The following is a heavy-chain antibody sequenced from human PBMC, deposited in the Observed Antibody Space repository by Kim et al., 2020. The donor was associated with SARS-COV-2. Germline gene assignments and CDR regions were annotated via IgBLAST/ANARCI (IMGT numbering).Heavy chain of an antibody. J-gene: IGHJ3*02. Sequence: SVKVSCKASGGTFSSYAISWVRQAPGQGLEWMGRIIPILGIANYAQKFQGRVTITADKSTSTAYMELSSLRSEDTAVYYCASPVGATTGFAFDIWGQGTMVTVSS. CDR3: ASPVGATTGFAFDI. V-gene: IGHV1-69*04. CDR2: IIPILGIA. CDR1: GGTFSSYA. D-gene: IGHD1-26*01.